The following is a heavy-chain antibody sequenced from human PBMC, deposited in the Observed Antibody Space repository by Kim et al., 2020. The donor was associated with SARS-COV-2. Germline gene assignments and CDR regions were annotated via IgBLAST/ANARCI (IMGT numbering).Heavy chain of an antibody. J-gene: IGHJ4*02. D-gene: IGHD3-22*01. V-gene: IGHV3-15*01. CDR3: TADLADSSGYTFDY. CDR2: IKREIDGGTT. Sequence: GGSLRLSCAASGFAFNNAWMSWVRQAPGKGLEWVGRIKREIDGGTTDYAAPVEGRLTISRDDSKNTLYLHMNSLKSEDTAVYYCTADLADSSGYTFDYWGQGTLVTVSS. CDR1: GFAFNNAW.